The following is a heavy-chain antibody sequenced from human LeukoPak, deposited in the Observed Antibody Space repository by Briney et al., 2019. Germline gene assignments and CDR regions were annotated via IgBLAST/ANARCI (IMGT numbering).Heavy chain of an antibody. D-gene: IGHD3-10*01. J-gene: IGHJ4*01. CDR2: IRYDGSNK. Sequence: GGSLRLSCAASGFTFSSYGMHWVRQAPGKGLEWVAFIRYDGSNKYYADSVKGRFTTSRDNSKNTLYLQMNSLRAEDTAVYYCTKLARAPRDFDYWGQGTLVTVSS. V-gene: IGHV3-30*02. CDR3: TKLARAPRDFDY. CDR1: GFTFSSYG.